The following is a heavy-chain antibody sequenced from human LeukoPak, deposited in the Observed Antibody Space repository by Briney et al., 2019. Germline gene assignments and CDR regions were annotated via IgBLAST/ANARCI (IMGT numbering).Heavy chain of an antibody. CDR3: ARGRVRDPYYYYYMYV. Sequence: SETLSLTCTVSGGSISSSSYYWGWIRQPPGKGLEWIGSIYYSGSTYYNPSLKSRVTISVDTSKNQFSLKLSSVTAADTAVYYCARGRVRDPYYYYYMYVWGKGTTVTVSS. CDR1: GGSISSSSYY. D-gene: IGHD2-2*01. CDR2: IYYSGST. V-gene: IGHV4-39*07. J-gene: IGHJ6*03.